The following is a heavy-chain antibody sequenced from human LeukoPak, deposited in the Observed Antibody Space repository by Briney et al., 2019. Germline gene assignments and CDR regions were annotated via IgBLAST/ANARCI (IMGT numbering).Heavy chain of an antibody. CDR1: GFTFSSYG. CDR3: ARDPPKVANDAFDI. Sequence: GGSLRLSCAASGFTFSSYGMHWVRQAPGKGLEWVAVISYDGSNKYYADSVKGRFTISRDNSKNTLYLQMNSLRAEDTAVYYCARDPPKVANDAFDIWGQGTMVTVSS. CDR2: ISYDGSNK. D-gene: IGHD2-15*01. J-gene: IGHJ3*02. V-gene: IGHV3-30*19.